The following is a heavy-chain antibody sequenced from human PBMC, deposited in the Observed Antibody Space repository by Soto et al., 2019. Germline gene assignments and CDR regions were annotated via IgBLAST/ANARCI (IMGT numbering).Heavy chain of an antibody. CDR3: AKEYIWGSYSTGLLDY. D-gene: IGHD3-16*01. V-gene: IGHV3-23*01. CDR1: GLTFSSYA. CDR2: ISGSGGST. J-gene: IGHJ4*02. Sequence: EVQLLESGGGLVQPGGSLRLSCAASGLTFSSYAMSWVRQAPGKGLEWVSAISGSGGSTYYADSVNGRFTISRDNSKNKLNLQRNSLRSEDTAVYYCAKEYIWGSYSTGLLDYWGQGTLVTVSS.